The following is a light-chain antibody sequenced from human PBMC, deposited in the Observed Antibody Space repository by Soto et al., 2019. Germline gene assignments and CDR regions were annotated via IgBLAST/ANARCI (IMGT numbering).Light chain of an antibody. V-gene: IGKV3-20*01. CDR1: QSINTRY. J-gene: IGKJ2*01. CDR2: ATS. Sequence: EIVLTQSPGTLSLSPGERATLSCRASQSINTRYSAWYQQKPGQPPRLLIYATSSRAPGNPDRFSGSGSGTDFTLTICRLEPEDFAVYYCQQYDDSARYKFGQGTNLDIK. CDR3: QQYDDSARYK.